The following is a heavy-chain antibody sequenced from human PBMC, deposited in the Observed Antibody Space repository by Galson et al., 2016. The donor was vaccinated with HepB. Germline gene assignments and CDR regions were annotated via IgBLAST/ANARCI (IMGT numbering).Heavy chain of an antibody. J-gene: IGHJ3*02. D-gene: IGHD1-26*01. Sequence: SLRLSCAASGFSINTYWMHWVRQAPGKGLVWVSRINSDGSSTNYADSVKGRFTISRDNAKNPLYLQMNSLRAEDTAVYYCASIRVGATLVGAFDIWGQGTMVTVSS. CDR3: ASIRVGATLVGAFDI. CDR2: INSDGSST. V-gene: IGHV3-74*01. CDR1: GFSINTYW.